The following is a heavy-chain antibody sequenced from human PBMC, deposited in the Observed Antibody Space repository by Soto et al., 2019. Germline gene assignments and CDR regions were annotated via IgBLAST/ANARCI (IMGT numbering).Heavy chain of an antibody. CDR2: IKSETDSGTT. Sequence: GGSLRLSCAASGFTFSNAWMNWVRQAPGKGLEWVGRIKSETDSGTTDYAAPVKGRFTISRDDSENTLYLRMNSLTAEDTAVYYCSTAPLGYCRSSSCYSYFDYWGQGTLVTVSS. D-gene: IGHD2-2*01. V-gene: IGHV3-15*01. CDR3: STAPLGYCRSSSCYSYFDY. CDR1: GFTFSNAW. J-gene: IGHJ4*02.